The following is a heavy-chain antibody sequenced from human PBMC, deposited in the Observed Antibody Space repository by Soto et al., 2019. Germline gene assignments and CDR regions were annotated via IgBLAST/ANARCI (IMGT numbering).Heavy chain of an antibody. J-gene: IGHJ3*01. CDR3: ANVVVRWSPGDDASEV. CDR2: VIFDGSQI. CDR1: GFTFSEYG. Sequence: QVQLLESGGGVVQPGRSLRLSCAASGFTFSEYGMHWVRQAPGKGLEWMAVVIFDGSQIYYAESVAGRFTISRDNSKNTLDLQMYSLRLDDTAVYYCANVVVRWSPGDDASEVWGPGTMVTVSS. D-gene: IGHD2-15*01. V-gene: IGHV3-30*18.